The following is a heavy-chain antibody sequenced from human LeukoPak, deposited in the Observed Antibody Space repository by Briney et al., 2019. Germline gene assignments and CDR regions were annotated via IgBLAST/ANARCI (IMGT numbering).Heavy chain of an antibody. Sequence: GGSLRLSCAASGSTFSSYSMNWVRQAPGKGLEWVSAISGSGGSTYYADSVKGRFTISRDNSKNTQYLQMDSLRADDTAVYYCAKSPGVKHWYFDLWGRGTLVTVSS. CDR1: GSTFSSYS. CDR2: ISGSGGST. CDR3: AKSPGVKHWYFDL. J-gene: IGHJ2*01. D-gene: IGHD7-27*01. V-gene: IGHV3-23*01.